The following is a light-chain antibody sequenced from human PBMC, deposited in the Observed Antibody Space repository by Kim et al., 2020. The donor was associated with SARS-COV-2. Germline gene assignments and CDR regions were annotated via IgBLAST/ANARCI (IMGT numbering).Light chain of an antibody. CDR2: SSN. Sequence: QSVLTQPPSASGTPGQRVTISCSGSSSNIGSNSVNWYQQLPGTAPKLLIYSSNRRPSGVPDRFSGSKSGTSASLAISGLQFEDEADYYWAAWDDSLKGVFGGGTQLTVL. J-gene: IGLJ3*02. V-gene: IGLV1-44*01. CDR1: SSNIGSNS. CDR3: AAWDDSLKGV.